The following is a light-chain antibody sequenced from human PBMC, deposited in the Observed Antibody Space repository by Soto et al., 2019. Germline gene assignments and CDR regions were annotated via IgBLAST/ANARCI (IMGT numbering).Light chain of an antibody. CDR3: CSNADTVSCV. CDR1: GSEFGGFIY. CDR2: DVT. J-gene: IGLJ3*02. V-gene: IGLV2-11*01. Sequence: QSALTQPHSVSGSHGRSVTISCTATGSEFGGFIYVSWYQQHPGEAPKLIMYDVTTRPSGVPARFSGSKSDNTASLTISGLQADDEAHYFCCSNADTVSCVFGGGTKLPVL.